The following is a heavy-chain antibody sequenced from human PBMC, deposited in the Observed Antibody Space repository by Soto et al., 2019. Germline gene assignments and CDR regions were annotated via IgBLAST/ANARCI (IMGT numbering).Heavy chain of an antibody. Sequence: LSLTCTVSGGSISSGGYYWSWVRQAPGKGLEWVSYIMHGSSHIYYADSVKGRFTISRDDAKNSLYLQMNSLRAEDTAVYYCAIEKVGATSVHVFDIWGQGTMVTVSS. CDR1: GGSISSGG. J-gene: IGHJ3*02. V-gene: IGHV3-11*06. D-gene: IGHD1-26*01. CDR3: AIEKVGATSVHVFDI. CDR2: IMHGSSHI.